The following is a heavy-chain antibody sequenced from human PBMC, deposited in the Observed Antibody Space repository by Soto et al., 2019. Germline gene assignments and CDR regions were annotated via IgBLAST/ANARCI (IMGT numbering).Heavy chain of an antibody. Sequence: GGSLRLSCAASGFTFSSYGMHWVRQAPGKGQEWVAVIWYDGSNKYYADSVKGRFTISRDNSKNTLYLQMNSLRAEDTAVYYCARESSYYYDSSGYYPGDYWGQGTLVTVSS. V-gene: IGHV3-33*01. J-gene: IGHJ4*02. CDR3: ARESSYYYDSSGYYPGDY. CDR2: IWYDGSNK. D-gene: IGHD3-22*01. CDR1: GFTFSSYG.